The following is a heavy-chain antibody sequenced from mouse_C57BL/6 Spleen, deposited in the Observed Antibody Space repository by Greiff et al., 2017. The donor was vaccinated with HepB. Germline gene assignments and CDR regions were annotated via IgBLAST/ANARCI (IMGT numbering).Heavy chain of an antibody. CDR2: INPSSGYT. D-gene: IGHD1-1*01. CDR3: AKYYGSSYYAMDY. J-gene: IGHJ4*01. V-gene: IGHV1-7*01. Sequence: QVQLQQSGAELAKPGASVKLSCKASGYTFTSYWMHWVKQRPGQGLEWIGYINPSSGYTKYNQKFKDKATLTADKSSSTAYMQLSSLTYEDSAVYYCAKYYGSSYYAMDYWGRGTSVTVSS. CDR1: GYTFTSYW.